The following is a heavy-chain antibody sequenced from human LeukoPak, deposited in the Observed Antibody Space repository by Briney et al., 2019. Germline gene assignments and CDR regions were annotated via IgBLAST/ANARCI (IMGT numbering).Heavy chain of an antibody. Sequence: SGGSLRLSCAASAFSLSAYNMNWVRQAPGKGLEWVSSISYTGTYIYYADSVKGRFTISRDNAQNSLYLQMNSLRAEDTAIYYCVRDRGTYRPIDYWGQGTLVTVSS. CDR2: ISYTGTYI. CDR3: VRDRGTYRPIDY. J-gene: IGHJ4*02. CDR1: AFSLSAYN. D-gene: IGHD1-26*01. V-gene: IGHV3-21*04.